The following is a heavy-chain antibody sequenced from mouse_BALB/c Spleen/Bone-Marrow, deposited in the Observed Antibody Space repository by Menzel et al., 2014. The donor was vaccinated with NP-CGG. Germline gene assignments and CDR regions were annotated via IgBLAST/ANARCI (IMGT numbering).Heavy chain of an antibody. CDR2: ISSGSSTI. Sequence: EVKLVESGGGLVQPGGPRKLSCAASGFTFSSFGMHWVRQAPEKGLEWVAYISSGSSTIYYADTVKGRFTISRDNPKNNVYQHMTRLMPEGTAVDYGAKGSDYCGIFYDEMDYWGQGTPVTVSS. D-gene: IGHD1-1*01. CDR3: AKGSDYCGIFYDEMDY. V-gene: IGHV5-17*02. J-gene: IGHJ4*01. CDR1: GFTFSSFG.